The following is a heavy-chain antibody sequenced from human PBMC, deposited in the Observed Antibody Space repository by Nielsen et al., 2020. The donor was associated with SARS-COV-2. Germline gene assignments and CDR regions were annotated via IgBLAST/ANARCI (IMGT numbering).Heavy chain of an antibody. D-gene: IGHD4-17*01. CDR1: GFTVSSNY. CDR3: AKVYGDSLVGY. J-gene: IGHJ4*02. V-gene: IGHV3-53*01. Sequence: GGSLRLSCAASGFTVSSNYMSWVRQAPGKGLEWVSVIYSGGSTYYADSVKGRFTISRDNSKNTLYLQMNSLRAEDTAVYYCAKVYGDSLVGYWGQGTLVTVSS. CDR2: IYSGGST.